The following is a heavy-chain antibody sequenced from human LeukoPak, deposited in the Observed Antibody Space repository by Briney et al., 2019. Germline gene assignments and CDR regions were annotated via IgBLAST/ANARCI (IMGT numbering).Heavy chain of an antibody. Sequence: ASVKVSCKVSGYTLTELSMHWVRQAPGKGLEWMGGFDPEDGETIYAQKFQGRVTMTEDTSTDTAYMELSSLRSEDTAVYYCATVVAVVGTMVFDYWGQGTLVTVSS. D-gene: IGHD6-19*01. J-gene: IGHJ4*02. CDR3: ATVVAVVGTMVFDY. CDR1: GYTLTELS. CDR2: FDPEDGET. V-gene: IGHV1-24*01.